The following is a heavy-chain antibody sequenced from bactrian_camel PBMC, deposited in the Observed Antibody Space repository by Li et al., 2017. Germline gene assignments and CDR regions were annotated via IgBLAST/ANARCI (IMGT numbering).Heavy chain of an antibody. V-gene: IGHV3S54*01. D-gene: IGHD1*01. CDR1: IGYSTTLC. CDR2: IYTGGGST. J-gene: IGHJ4*01. CDR3: AADLVTDEPSLVEREYYY. Sequence: HVQLVESGGGSARAGGTLTLSCAAAIGYSTTLCMAWFRQVPGKEREAVAAIYTGGGSTFYADSVKGRFTISRDGAKNIIALQMHSLKPEDTATYYCAADLVTDEPSLVEREYYYWGRGTQVTVS.